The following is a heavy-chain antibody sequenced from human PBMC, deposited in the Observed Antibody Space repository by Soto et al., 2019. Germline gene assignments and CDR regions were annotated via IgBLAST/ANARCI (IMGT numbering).Heavy chain of an antibody. V-gene: IGHV3-9*01. D-gene: IGHD3-10*01. CDR1: GFTFDDYA. Sequence: EVQLVESGGGLVQPGRSLRLSCAASGFTFDDYAMHWVRQAPGKGLDWVSGIRWNSASIAYADSVKGQFTNSRDNAKNSVYLQMNGPRAEDTALYYCAKDMRAGSGGYYGMDAWGQGTTVTVSS. CDR2: IRWNSASI. J-gene: IGHJ6*02. CDR3: AKDMRAGSGGYYGMDA.